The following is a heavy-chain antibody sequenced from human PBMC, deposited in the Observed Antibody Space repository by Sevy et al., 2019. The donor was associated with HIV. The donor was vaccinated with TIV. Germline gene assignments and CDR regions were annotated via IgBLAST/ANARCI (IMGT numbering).Heavy chain of an antibody. CDR2: ISYDGSNK. J-gene: IGHJ4*02. V-gene: IGHV3-30-3*01. D-gene: IGHD2-15*01. Sequence: GGSLRLSCAASGFTFSSYAMHWVRQAPGKGLEWVAVISYDGSNKYYADSVKGRFTISRDNSKNTLYLQMSSLRAEDTAVYYCARDVAGYCSGGSCYSFGYFDYWGQGTLVTVSS. CDR3: ARDVAGYCSGGSCYSFGYFDY. CDR1: GFTFSSYA.